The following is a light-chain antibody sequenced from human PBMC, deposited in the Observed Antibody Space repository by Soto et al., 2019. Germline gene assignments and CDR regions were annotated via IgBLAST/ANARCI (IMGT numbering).Light chain of an antibody. CDR3: SSFASSNTGV. Sequence: QSVLTQPPSASGSPGQSVTISCTGTSSDVGAYNYVSWYQQHAGKAPKLVIYEVTKRPSGVPDRFSGSKSANTASLTVSGLQAEDEADYYGSSFASSNTGVFGGGTKLTVL. CDR2: EVT. CDR1: SSDVGAYNY. V-gene: IGLV2-8*01. J-gene: IGLJ3*02.